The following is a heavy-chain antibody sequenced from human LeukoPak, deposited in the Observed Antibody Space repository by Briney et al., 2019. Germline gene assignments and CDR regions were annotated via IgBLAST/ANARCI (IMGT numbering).Heavy chain of an antibody. V-gene: IGHV3-7*01. CDR2: IREDGNKE. CDR1: GLTFSNAW. CDR3: ARDEVGGPLKY. D-gene: IGHD1-26*01. Sequence: SGGSLRLSCAASGLTFSNAWMSWVRQAPGKGLEWVANIREDGNKENYIDSVRGRFSISRDNAKNSLYLQMNSLRAEDSAVYYCARDEVGGPLKYWGQGVLVTVSS. J-gene: IGHJ4*02.